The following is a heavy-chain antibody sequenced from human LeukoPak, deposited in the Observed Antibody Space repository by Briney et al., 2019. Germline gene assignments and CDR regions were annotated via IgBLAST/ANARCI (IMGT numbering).Heavy chain of an antibody. CDR2: MNPNSGNT. J-gene: IGHJ4*02. V-gene: IGHV1-8*01. CDR3: VRGYSTSWHPPTPDY. CDR1: GYTFTSYD. D-gene: IGHD6-13*01. Sequence: VASVKVSCKASGYTFTSYDINWVRQASGQGLEWMGWMNPNSGNTGYAQKFQGRVTMTRDTSISTAYMELSSLRSEDTAVYYCVRGYSTSWHPPTPDYWGQGTLVTVSS.